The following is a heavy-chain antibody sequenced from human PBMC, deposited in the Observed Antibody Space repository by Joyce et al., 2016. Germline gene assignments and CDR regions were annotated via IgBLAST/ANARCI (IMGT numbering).Heavy chain of an antibody. V-gene: IGHV1-69*01. CDR3: ARALHGAGVN. CDR2: IIPTFGTP. Sequence: QVQLVQSGAGAKKPGSSVKVSCQASGDTFHTQTIWWVRQAPGQGLEWMGQIIPTFGTPNYAQKFQDRLTISADESTSTAYMDLTSLRSDDTATYYCARALHGAGVNWGQGTLVTVSS. D-gene: IGHD3-10*01. CDR1: GDTFHTQT. J-gene: IGHJ4*02.